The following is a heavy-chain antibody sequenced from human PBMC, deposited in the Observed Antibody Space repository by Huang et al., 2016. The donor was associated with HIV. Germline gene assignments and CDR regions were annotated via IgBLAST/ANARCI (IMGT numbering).Heavy chain of an antibody. V-gene: IGHV4-34*01. Sequence: QVQLQQWGAGLLKPSETLSLTCAVYGGPFSDYQWTLIRQPSGEGLEWSGEIHHSGNTNYNASVRSRGTISLETSKKQFSLKVNSVTAADTAVYYCARGWRSDNSGYYRSGFDFWGQGTLVTVSS. CDR1: GGPFSDYQ. CDR2: IHHSGNT. D-gene: IGHD3-22*01. J-gene: IGHJ4*02. CDR3: ARGWRSDNSGYYRSGFDF.